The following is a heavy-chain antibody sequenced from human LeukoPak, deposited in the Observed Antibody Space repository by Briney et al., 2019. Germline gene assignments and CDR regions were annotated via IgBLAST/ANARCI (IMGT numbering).Heavy chain of an antibody. Sequence: GGSLRLSCAASGFTFSSYSMNWVRQAPGKGLEWVSSISSSSSYIYYADSVKGRFTISRDNAKNSLYLQMNSLRAEDTAVYYCARGGSASGAPSSFNYWGQGTLVTVSS. CDR1: GFTFSSYS. CDR3: ARGGSASGAPSSFNY. CDR2: ISSSSSYI. J-gene: IGHJ4*02. V-gene: IGHV3-21*01. D-gene: IGHD1-26*01.